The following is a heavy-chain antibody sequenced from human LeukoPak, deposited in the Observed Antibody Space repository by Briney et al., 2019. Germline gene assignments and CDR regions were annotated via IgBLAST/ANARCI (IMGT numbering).Heavy chain of an antibody. V-gene: IGHV4-4*02. CDR2: IYHSGST. CDR1: GGSISSSNW. CDR3: ARENGGGYYDFWSGYFAFDY. D-gene: IGHD3-3*01. Sequence: PSGTLSLTCAVSGGSISSSNWWSWVRQPPGKGLEWIGEIYHSGSTNYNPSLNPSLKSRVTISVDKSKNQFSLKLNSVTAADTAVYYCARENGGGYYDFWSGYFAFDYWGQGTLVTVSS. J-gene: IGHJ4*02.